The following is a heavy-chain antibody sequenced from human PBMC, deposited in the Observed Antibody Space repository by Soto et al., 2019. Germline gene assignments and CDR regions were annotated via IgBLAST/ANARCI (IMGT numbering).Heavy chain of an antibody. CDR3: AKDPSCSSTSCYYYYGMDV. CDR1: GFTFSSYG. V-gene: IGHV3-30*18. CDR2: ISYDGSNK. D-gene: IGHD2-2*01. J-gene: IGHJ6*02. Sequence: QVQLVESGGGVVQPGRSLRLSCAASGFTFSSYGMHWVRQAPGQGLEWVAVISYDGSNKYYADSVKGRFTISRDNSKNTLYRQMNSLRAEDTAVYYCAKDPSCSSTSCYYYYGMDVWGQGTTVTVSS.